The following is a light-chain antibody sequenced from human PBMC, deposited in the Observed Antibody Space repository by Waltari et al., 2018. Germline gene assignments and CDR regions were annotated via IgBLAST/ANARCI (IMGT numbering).Light chain of an antibody. CDR1: QSVSSY. J-gene: IGKJ4*01. Sequence: EIVLTQSPATLSLSPGERATLSCRASQSVSSYLAWYQQKPGPAPRLLIYDASNRATGIPARFSGSGSGTDFTLTISSLEPEDFAVYYCQQRSNWPLLTFGGGTKLEIK. CDR3: QQRSNWPLLT. CDR2: DAS. V-gene: IGKV3-11*01.